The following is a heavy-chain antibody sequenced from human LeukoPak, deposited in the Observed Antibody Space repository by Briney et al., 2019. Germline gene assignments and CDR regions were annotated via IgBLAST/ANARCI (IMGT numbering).Heavy chain of an antibody. CDR3: SYYDFWSGYYHFDY. Sequence: PSETLSLTCTVSGGSISSSSYYWGWIRQPPGKGLEWIGSIYYSGSTYYNPSLKSRVTISVDTSKNQFSLKLSSVTAADTAVYYCSYYDFWSGYYHFDYWGQGTLVTVSS. V-gene: IGHV4-39*01. CDR1: GGSISSSSYY. J-gene: IGHJ4*02. CDR2: IYYSGST. D-gene: IGHD3-3*01.